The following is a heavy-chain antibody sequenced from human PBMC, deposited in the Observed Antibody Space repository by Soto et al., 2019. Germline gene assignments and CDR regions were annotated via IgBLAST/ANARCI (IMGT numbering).Heavy chain of an antibody. J-gene: IGHJ5*02. D-gene: IGHD2-15*01. V-gene: IGHV1-46*01. CDR1: GYTFTSYY. CDR3: ARDTSEEYCSGGSCGNWFDP. CDR2: INPSGGST. Sequence: ASVKVSCKASGYTFTSYYVHWVRQAPGQGLEWMGIINPSGGSTSYAQKFQGRVTMTRDTSTSTVYMELSSLRSEDTAVYYCARDTSEEYCSGGSCGNWFDPWGQGTPVTVSS.